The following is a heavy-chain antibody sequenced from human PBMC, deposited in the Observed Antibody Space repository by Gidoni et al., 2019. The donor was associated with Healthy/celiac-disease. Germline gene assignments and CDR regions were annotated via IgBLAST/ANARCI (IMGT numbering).Heavy chain of an antibody. Sequence: QVQLVESGGGVVQPGRSLRLSCAASGFTFSSYGMHWVRQAPGKGLEWVAVIWYDGSNKYYADSVKGRFTISRDNSKNTLYLQMNSLRAEDTAVYYCARDGGKGYRGAFDIWGQGTMVTVSS. V-gene: IGHV3-33*01. D-gene: IGHD2-15*01. CDR1: GFTFSSYG. CDR3: ARDGGKGYRGAFDI. CDR2: IWYDGSNK. J-gene: IGHJ3*02.